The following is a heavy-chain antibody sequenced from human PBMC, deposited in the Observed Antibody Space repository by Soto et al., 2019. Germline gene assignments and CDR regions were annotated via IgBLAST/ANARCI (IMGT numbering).Heavy chain of an antibody. D-gene: IGHD6-13*01. V-gene: IGHV1-8*01. Sequence: ASVKVSCKASGYTFTSYDINWVRQATGQGLEWMGWMNPNSGNTGYAQKFQGRVTMTRNTSISTAYMELSSLRSEDTAVYYCARGVRWQQRTGGGYYYMDVWGKGTTVTVSS. CDR3: ARGVRWQQRTGGGYYYMDV. CDR2: MNPNSGNT. CDR1: GYTFTSYD. J-gene: IGHJ6*03.